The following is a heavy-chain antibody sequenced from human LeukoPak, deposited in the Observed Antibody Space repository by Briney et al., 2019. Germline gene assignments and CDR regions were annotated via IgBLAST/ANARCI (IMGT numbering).Heavy chain of an antibody. CDR2: ISSSGSRI. CDR1: GFPFSDYD. J-gene: IGHJ4*02. D-gene: IGHD3-10*01. Sequence: GGSLRLSCAVSGFPFSDYDTSWIRQAPGKGLEWVSYISSSGSRIYYADSVKDRFTISRNNAKKSLYLQMHSLRVEDTAVYYCARENYYGSGSSPGEFDYWGQGTLVTVSS. V-gene: IGHV3-11*01. CDR3: ARENYYGSGSSPGEFDY.